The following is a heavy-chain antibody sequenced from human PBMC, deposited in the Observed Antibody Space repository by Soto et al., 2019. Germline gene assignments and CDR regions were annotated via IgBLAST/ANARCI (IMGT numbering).Heavy chain of an antibody. CDR3: ARHSTQVVPAAIYFDY. CDR1: GGSISSSSYY. J-gene: IGHJ4*02. V-gene: IGHV4-39*01. D-gene: IGHD2-2*01. CDR2: IYHSGST. Sequence: SETLSLTCTVSGGSISSSSYYWGWIRQPPGKGLEWIGRIYHSGSTYYNPSLKSRVTISVDTSKNQFSLKLSSVTAADTAVYYCARHSTQVVPAAIYFDYWGQGTLVTVSS.